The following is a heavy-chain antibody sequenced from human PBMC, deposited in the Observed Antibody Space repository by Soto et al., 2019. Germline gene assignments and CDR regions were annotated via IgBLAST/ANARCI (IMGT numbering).Heavy chain of an antibody. Sequence: EVQLVDSGGGLVQPGGSLRLSCAASGFIFSSHRMSWVRQAPGKGLEWVANIKQDGSEKYYVDSVKGRFTISRDNAKNSLYLQMTSLRAEDTAVYYCASVVRAPNWFDPWGQGTLVTFSS. CDR3: ASVVRAPNWFDP. J-gene: IGHJ5*02. V-gene: IGHV3-7*02. CDR2: IKQDGSEK. D-gene: IGHD2-15*01. CDR1: GFIFSSHR.